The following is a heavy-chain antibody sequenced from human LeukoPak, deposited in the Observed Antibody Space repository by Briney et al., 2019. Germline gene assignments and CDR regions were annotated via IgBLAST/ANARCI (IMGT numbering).Heavy chain of an antibody. CDR2: IYTSGIT. J-gene: IGHJ4*02. CDR3: ARVSIVRGSPDYYFDY. D-gene: IGHD3-10*01. Sequence: SETLSLTCSISGGSVNNYYWSWMRQPAGKGLEWIGRIYTSGITNYNPSLKSRVTMSVDTSKNQFSLKLSSVTAADTAVYYCARVSIVRGSPDYYFDYWGQGTLVTVSS. V-gene: IGHV4-4*07. CDR1: GGSVNNYY.